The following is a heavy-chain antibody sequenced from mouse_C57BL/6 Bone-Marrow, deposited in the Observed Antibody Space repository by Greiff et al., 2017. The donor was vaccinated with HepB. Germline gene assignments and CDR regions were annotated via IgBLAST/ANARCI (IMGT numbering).Heavy chain of an antibody. CDR3: ARLDSSGYGY. V-gene: IGHV1-52*01. J-gene: IGHJ2*01. D-gene: IGHD3-2*02. CDR1: GYTFTSYW. Sequence: QVQLQQPGAELVRPGSSVKLSCKASGYTFTSYWMHWVKQRPIQGLEWIGNIDPSDSETHYNQKFKDKATLTVDKSSTTAYMQLSSLTSADSAVYYCARLDSSGYGYWGQGTTLTVSS. CDR2: IDPSDSET.